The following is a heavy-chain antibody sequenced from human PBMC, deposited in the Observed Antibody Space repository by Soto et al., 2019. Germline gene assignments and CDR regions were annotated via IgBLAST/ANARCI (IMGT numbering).Heavy chain of an antibody. V-gene: IGHV4-31*01. CDR1: GGSISSGGYY. Sequence: QVQLQESGPGLVKPSQTLSLTCTVSGGSISSGGYYWSWIRQHPGKGLEWIGYIYYSGSTYYNPSLKSQVTISVDTSKIQFSLKLSSMTAADTAVYYCARDLGAGSGYDFGWFDPWGQGTLVTVSS. CDR2: IYYSGST. J-gene: IGHJ5*02. CDR3: ARDLGAGSGYDFGWFDP. D-gene: IGHD5-12*01.